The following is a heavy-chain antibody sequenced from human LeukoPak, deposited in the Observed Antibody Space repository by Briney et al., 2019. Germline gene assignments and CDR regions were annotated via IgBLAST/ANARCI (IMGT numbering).Heavy chain of an antibody. CDR1: GFTFSSYW. Sequence: GGSLRLSCAASGFTFSSYWMHWVRRAPGKGLMWVSRMNSDGSYTNYADSVKGRFTISRDNAKNSLYLQMNSLRAEDTAVYYCARDTYYDILTGYYFDYWGQGTLVTVSS. V-gene: IGHV3-74*01. CDR3: ARDTYYDILTGYYFDY. CDR2: MNSDGSYT. D-gene: IGHD3-9*01. J-gene: IGHJ4*02.